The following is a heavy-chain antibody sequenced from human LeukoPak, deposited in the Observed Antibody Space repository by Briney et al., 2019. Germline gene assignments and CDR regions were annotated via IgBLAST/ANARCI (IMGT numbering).Heavy chain of an antibody. J-gene: IGHJ4*02. D-gene: IGHD6-13*01. CDR1: GGSISSYY. CDR3: ARSSSWQAHLGY. Sequence: SETLSLTCTVSGGSISSYYWSWIRQPPGKGLEWIGYIYHSGSTYYNPSLKSRVTISVDRSKNQFSLKLSSVTAADTAVYYCARSSSWQAHLGYWGQGTLVTVSS. CDR2: IYHSGST. V-gene: IGHV4-59*12.